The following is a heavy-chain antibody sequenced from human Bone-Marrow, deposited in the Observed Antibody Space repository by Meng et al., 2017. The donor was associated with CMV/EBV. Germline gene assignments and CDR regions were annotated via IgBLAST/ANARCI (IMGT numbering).Heavy chain of an antibody. CDR3: ARHIGSSWYNSYNYGMDV. CDR2: ISSSGSTI. J-gene: IGHJ6*02. CDR1: GITFSSYE. D-gene: IGHD6-13*01. V-gene: IGHV3-48*03. Sequence: GESLKISCAASGITFSSYEMNWVRQAPGKGLEWVSYISSSGSTIYYADSVKGRFTISRDNAKNSLYLQMNSLRAEDTAVYYCARHIGSSWYNSYNYGMDVWGQGTTVTVSS.